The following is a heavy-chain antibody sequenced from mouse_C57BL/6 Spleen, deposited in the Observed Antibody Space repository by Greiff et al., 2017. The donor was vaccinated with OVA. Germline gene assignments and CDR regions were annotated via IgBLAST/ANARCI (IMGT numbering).Heavy chain of an antibody. CDR1: GFTFSDYG. CDR3: AGGYLYAMDY. J-gene: IGHJ4*01. V-gene: IGHV5-17*01. D-gene: IGHD5-1*01. CDR2: ISSGSSTI. Sequence: EVKLVESGGGLVKPGGSLKLSCAASGFTFSDYGMHWVRQAPEKGLEWVAYISSGSSTIYYADTVKGRFTLSRDNAKNTLFLQMTSPRSYDAAMYYCAGGYLYAMDYWGQGTSVTVSS.